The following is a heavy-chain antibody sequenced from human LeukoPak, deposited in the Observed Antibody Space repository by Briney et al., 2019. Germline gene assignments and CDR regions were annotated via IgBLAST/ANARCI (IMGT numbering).Heavy chain of an antibody. J-gene: IGHJ5*02. CDR1: GFTFSIYG. CDR3: TKEGLPSGSSWSASFDP. Sequence: PGGSLRLSCAASGFTFSIYGMHWVRQAPGKGLEWVAVMANDAKTTYYADSVKGRFTISRDNSKNTLYLQMNSLRADDTAVYYCTKEGLPSGSSWSASFDPWGQGTLVTVSS. CDR2: MANDAKTT. D-gene: IGHD3-10*01. V-gene: IGHV3-30*18.